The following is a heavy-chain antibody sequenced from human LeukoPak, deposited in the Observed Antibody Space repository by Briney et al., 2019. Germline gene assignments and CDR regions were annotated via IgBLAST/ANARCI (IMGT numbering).Heavy chain of an antibody. CDR1: EFILSSYA. CDR2: ISYDGSNK. CDR3: ARGSTDFDY. Sequence: GGSLRLSCEASEFILSSYAMSWVRQAPGKGLEWVAVISYDGSNKYYADSVKGRFTISRDNSKNTLYLQMNSLRAEDTAVYYCARGSTDFDYWGQGTLVTVSS. V-gene: IGHV3-30-3*01. D-gene: IGHD4-11*01. J-gene: IGHJ4*02.